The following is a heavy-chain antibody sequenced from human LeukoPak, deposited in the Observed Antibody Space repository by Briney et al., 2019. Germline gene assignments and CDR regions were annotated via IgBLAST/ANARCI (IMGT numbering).Heavy chain of an antibody. CDR2: INHSGST. V-gene: IGHV4-34*01. D-gene: IGHD6-19*01. J-gene: IGHJ4*02. CDR1: GGSFSGYY. CDR3: ARGYSSGWYGLRVFDY. Sequence: PSETLSLTCAVYGGSFSGYYWSWIRQPPGKGLEWIGEINHSGSTNYNPSLKSRVTISVDTSKNQFSLKLSSVTAAYTAVYYCARGYSSGWYGLRVFDYWGQGTLVTVSS.